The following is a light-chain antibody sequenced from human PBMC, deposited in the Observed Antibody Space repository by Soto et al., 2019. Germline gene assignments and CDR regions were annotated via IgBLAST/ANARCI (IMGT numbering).Light chain of an antibody. V-gene: IGKV2-28*01. CDR1: QSLLFGNGYDY. Sequence: DIVMTQSPLSLPVTPGEPASISCRSSQSLLFGNGYDYLDWYLQKPGQSPQLMIYLGSHRASGVPDRVSGSGSGTDFTLKISRVEAEDVGVYYCMQGVQTPFTFGPGTKVDIK. J-gene: IGKJ3*01. CDR3: MQGVQTPFT. CDR2: LGS.